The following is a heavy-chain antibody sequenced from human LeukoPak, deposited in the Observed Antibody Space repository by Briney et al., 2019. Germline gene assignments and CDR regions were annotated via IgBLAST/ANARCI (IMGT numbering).Heavy chain of an antibody. CDR2: INHSGST. CDR3: ARDEWDLDY. CDR1: GGSFSGYY. Sequence: SETLSLTCAVYGGSFSGYYWSWIRQPPGKGLEWIGEINHSGSTNYNPSLKSRVTISVDTSKNQFSLKLSSVTAADTAVYYCARDEWDLDYWGQGTLVTVSS. J-gene: IGHJ4*02. D-gene: IGHD1-26*01. V-gene: IGHV4-34*01.